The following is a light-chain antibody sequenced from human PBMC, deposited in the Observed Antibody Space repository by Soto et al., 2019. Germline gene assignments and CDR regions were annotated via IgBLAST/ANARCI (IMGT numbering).Light chain of an antibody. CDR3: QQYVSSPYT. V-gene: IGKV3-20*01. CDR1: QSVDSNY. CDR2: GAS. Sequence: ETVVRQSPGTLPLSPGERATLSCSASQSVDSNYLAWYQQKPCQAPRLLIYGASNRATGIPDRFTGSGSGTDVTLTISRLEPEDCAVYYCQQYVSSPYTFGQGTRVDIK. J-gene: IGKJ2*01.